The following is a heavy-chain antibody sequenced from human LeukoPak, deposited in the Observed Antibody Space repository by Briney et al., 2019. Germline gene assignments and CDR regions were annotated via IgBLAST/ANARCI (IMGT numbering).Heavy chain of an antibody. J-gene: IGHJ5*02. CDR2: INPSGRST. Sequence: VSVKVSCKASPYTFNKYYIHWVRQAPGQGPEWMGVINPSGRSTSYAQQFRGRVTMTRDTSTSTVYMDLSGLRSGDTAVYYCARDSVELERRNWFDPWGQGTLVTVSS. CDR3: ARDSVELERRNWFDP. D-gene: IGHD1-1*01. V-gene: IGHV1-46*02. CDR1: PYTFNKYY.